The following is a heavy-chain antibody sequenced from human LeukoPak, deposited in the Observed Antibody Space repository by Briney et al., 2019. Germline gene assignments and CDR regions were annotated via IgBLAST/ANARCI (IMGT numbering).Heavy chain of an antibody. CDR1: GYTFTDYY. J-gene: IGHJ4*02. Sequence: ASVKVSCKASGYTFTDYYMHWVRQAPGQDLEWMGWINPNSGTNYAQKFQGRVTMTRDTSISTAYMELTGLTSDDTAVYYCARNRWMDYWGQGTLVTVSS. CDR2: INPNSGT. CDR3: ARNRWMDY. D-gene: IGHD1-1*01. V-gene: IGHV1-2*02.